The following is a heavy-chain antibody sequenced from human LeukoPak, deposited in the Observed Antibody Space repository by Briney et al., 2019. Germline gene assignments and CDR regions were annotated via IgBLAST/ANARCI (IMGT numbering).Heavy chain of an antibody. CDR2: ISSSSSYI. D-gene: IGHD3-3*01. CDR3: AKINGVVIIRGYFDY. J-gene: IGHJ4*02. CDR1: GFTFSSYS. Sequence: PGGSLRLSCAASGFTFSSYSMNWVRQAPGKGLEWVSSISSSSSYIYYADSVKGRFTISRDNSKNTLYLQMNSLRAEDTAVYYCAKINGVVIIRGYFDYWGQGTLVTVSS. V-gene: IGHV3-21*01.